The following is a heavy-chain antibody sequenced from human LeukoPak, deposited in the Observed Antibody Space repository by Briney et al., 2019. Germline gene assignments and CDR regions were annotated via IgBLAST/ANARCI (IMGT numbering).Heavy chain of an antibody. CDR1: GFTFSSYA. CDR2: ISGSGGST. D-gene: IGHD6-19*01. CDR3: AGGDRNGWYFNY. J-gene: IGHJ4*02. Sequence: GGSLRLSCAASGFTFSSYAMSWVRQAPGKGLEWVSAISGSGGSTYYANSVKGRFTISRDNAKNSLHLQMNSLRAEDTALYLCAGGDRNGWYFNYWGQGTLVTVSS. V-gene: IGHV3-23*01.